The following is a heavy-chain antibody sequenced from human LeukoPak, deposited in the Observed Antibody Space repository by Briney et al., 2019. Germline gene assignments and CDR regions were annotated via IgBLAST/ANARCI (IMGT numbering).Heavy chain of an antibody. CDR3: ARVEVVTATLDY. CDR2: IYHSGST. Sequence: PSETLSLTCAVSGGSISSGGYSWSWIRQPPGKGLEWIGYIYHSGSTYYNPSLKSRVTISVDRSKNQFSLKLSSVTAADTAVYYCARVEVVTATLDYWGQGTLVTVSS. V-gene: IGHV4-30-2*01. D-gene: IGHD2-21*02. CDR1: GGSISSGGYS. J-gene: IGHJ4*02.